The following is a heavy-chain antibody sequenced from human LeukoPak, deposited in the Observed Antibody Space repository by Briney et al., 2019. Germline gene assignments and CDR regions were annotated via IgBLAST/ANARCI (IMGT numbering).Heavy chain of an antibody. J-gene: IGHJ5*02. CDR1: GGSFSGYY. CDR2: IYYSGST. Sequence: PSETLSLTCAVYGGSFSGYYWSWIRQPPGKGLEWIGYIYYSGSTNYNPSLKSRVTISVDTSKNQFSLKLSSVTAADTAVYYCARDGGYYGSGSYYNFNWFDPWGQGTLVTVSS. V-gene: IGHV4-59*01. CDR3: ARDGGYYGSGSYYNFNWFDP. D-gene: IGHD3-10*01.